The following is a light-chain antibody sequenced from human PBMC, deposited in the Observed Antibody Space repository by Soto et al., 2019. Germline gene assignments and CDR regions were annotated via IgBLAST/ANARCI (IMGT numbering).Light chain of an antibody. CDR1: QTVTNQ. V-gene: IGKV3-20*01. CDR3: QPYNGAPLT. CDR2: GAS. Sequence: EIVVTQSPGTLSLSPGERATLSCRASQTVTNQLAWYQQKPGQAPRLLIYGASSRATDTPDRFSGSGSGTDFTLTISTLEREAFGVYYCQPYNGAPLTFGGGTRVEI. J-gene: IGKJ4*01.